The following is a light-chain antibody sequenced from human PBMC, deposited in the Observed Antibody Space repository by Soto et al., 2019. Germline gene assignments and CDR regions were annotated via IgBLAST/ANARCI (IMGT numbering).Light chain of an antibody. CDR3: QEYNSWPPWR. J-gene: IGKJ1*01. V-gene: IGKV3-15*01. CDR2: GAS. Sequence: SQSVSSNLAWYQQKPGQAPRLLIYGASTRATGIPARFSGSVSGTAVIPAFMLLQSEDFGVYPFQEYNSWPPWRYGQGTKVDIK. CDR1: QSVSSN.